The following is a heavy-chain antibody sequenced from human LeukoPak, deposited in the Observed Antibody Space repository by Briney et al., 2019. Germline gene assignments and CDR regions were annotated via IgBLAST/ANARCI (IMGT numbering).Heavy chain of an antibody. J-gene: IGHJ4*02. D-gene: IGHD3-10*01. V-gene: IGHV1-18*01. CDR1: GYTFTSYG. Sequence: AASVKVSCKASGYTFTSYGISWVRQAPGQGLEWMGWISAYNGNTNYAQKPQGRVTMTTDTSTSTAYMELRSLRPDDTAVYYCARGMVRGVKDYWGQGTLVTVSS. CDR3: ARGMVRGVKDY. CDR2: ISAYNGNT.